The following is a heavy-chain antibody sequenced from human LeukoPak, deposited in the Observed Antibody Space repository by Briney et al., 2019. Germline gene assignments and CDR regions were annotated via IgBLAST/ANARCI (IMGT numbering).Heavy chain of an antibody. Sequence: GGSLRLSCAASGFTFSSYGMHWVRQAPGKGLEWVAFIRYDGSNKYYADSVKGRFTIYRDNSKNTLYLQMNSLRAEDTAVYYCAKRVVPAADAFDIWGQGTMVTVSS. J-gene: IGHJ3*02. CDR1: GFTFSSYG. CDR3: AKRVVPAADAFDI. CDR2: IRYDGSNK. V-gene: IGHV3-30*02. D-gene: IGHD2-2*01.